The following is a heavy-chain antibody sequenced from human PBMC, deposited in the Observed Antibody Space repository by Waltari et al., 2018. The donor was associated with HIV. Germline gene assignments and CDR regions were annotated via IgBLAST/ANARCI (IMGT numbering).Heavy chain of an antibody. D-gene: IGHD1-26*01. CDR1: GGAFATFA. V-gene: IGHV1-69*19. Sequence: QAQLVQSGAATKKPGSSVTVSCQASGGAFATFAFTWVRQAPGQGLEWLGGTAPFFGVIYAQDFNGRVTITSNPSTRTVFLELGGLRPDDTAVYFCAKSDFTELVRGQKAFDVWGQGT. J-gene: IGHJ3*01. CDR2: TAPFFGV. CDR3: AKSDFTELVRGQKAFDV.